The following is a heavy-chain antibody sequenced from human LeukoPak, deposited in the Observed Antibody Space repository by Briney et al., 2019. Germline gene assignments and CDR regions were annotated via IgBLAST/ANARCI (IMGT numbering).Heavy chain of an antibody. J-gene: IGHJ4*02. CDR1: GFSLSTSGVG. CDR2: IYWDDDK. Sequence: SGPTLVKPTQTLTLTCTFSGFSLSTSGVGVGWIRQPPGKALKWLALIYWDDDKRYSPSLKSRLTITKDTSKNQVVLTMTNMDPVDTATYYWAHKTTYYDFWSGYSQPKSAYFDYWGQGTLVTVSS. D-gene: IGHD3-3*01. CDR3: AHKTTYYDFWSGYSQPKSAYFDY. V-gene: IGHV2-5*02.